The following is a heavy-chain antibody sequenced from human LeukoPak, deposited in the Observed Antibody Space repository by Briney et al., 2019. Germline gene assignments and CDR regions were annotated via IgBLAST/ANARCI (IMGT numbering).Heavy chain of an antibody. J-gene: IGHJ3*02. D-gene: IGHD3-22*01. V-gene: IGHV4-61*01. CDR2: IYYSGST. CDR1: GGSFSSGSYY. CDR3: ARVQSGYDAFDI. Sequence: SETLSLTCTVSGGSFSSGSYYWSWIREPPGKGLGWIGYIYYSGSTNYNPSLKSRVTISVDTSKNQFSLKLSSVTAADTAVYYCARVQSGYDAFDIWGQGTMVTVSS.